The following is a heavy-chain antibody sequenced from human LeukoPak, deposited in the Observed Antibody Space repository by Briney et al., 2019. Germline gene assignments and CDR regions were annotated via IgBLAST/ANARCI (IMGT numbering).Heavy chain of an antibody. Sequence: SETLSLTCTVSGGSISCHYWSWIRQPPGKGLEWIGYTYYSGSTNYNPSLKSRVTLSVDTSKSQFSLKLSSVTAADTAVYYCASTRPDYYDSSGYYLEAFDIWGQGTMVTVSS. CDR1: GGSISCHY. CDR2: TYYSGST. D-gene: IGHD3-22*01. CDR3: ASTRPDYYDSSGYYLEAFDI. V-gene: IGHV4-59*11. J-gene: IGHJ3*02.